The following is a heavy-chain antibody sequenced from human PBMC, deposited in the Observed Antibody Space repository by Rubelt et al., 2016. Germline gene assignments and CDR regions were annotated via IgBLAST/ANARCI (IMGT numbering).Heavy chain of an antibody. CDR3: ARHRGIAVAGTHY. CDR1: GGSISSSSYY. Sequence: QVQLQQWGAGLLKPSETLSLTCAVYGGSISSSSYYWGWIRQPPGKGLEWIGSIYYSGSTYYNPSLKSRVTVSVDTSKNQFSLKLSSVTAADTAVYYCARHRGIAVAGTHYWGQGTLVTVSS. J-gene: IGHJ4*02. V-gene: IGHV4-39*01. CDR2: IYYSGST. D-gene: IGHD6-19*01.